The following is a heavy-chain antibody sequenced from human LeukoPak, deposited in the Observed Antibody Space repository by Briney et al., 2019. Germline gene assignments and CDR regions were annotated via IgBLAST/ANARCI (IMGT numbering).Heavy chain of an antibody. CDR1: GGTFSSYA. Sequence: ASVNVSCKASGGTFSSYAISWVRQAPGQGLEWMGGIIPIFGTANYAQKFQSRVTITADKTTSTAYMELSSLRSEDTAVYYCARRMGYCSGGSCYLNYYYYYGMDVWGKGTTVTVSS. CDR2: IIPIFGTA. V-gene: IGHV1-69*06. D-gene: IGHD2-15*01. CDR3: ARRMGYCSGGSCYLNYYYYYGMDV. J-gene: IGHJ6*04.